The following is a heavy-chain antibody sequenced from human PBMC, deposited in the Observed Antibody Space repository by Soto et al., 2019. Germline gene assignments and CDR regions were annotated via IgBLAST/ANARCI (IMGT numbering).Heavy chain of an antibody. Sequence: QVQLVQSGAEVKKPGASVKVSCKASGYTFTSYYIHWVRQAPGQGLEWMGIINPSAGRTSYAQKFQGRVTMTRDTSTSTVYMELSSLISEDTAVYYCARGAQCSTSSWGNWFDPWGQGTLVTVSS. V-gene: IGHV1-46*01. CDR3: ARGAQCSTSSWGNWFDP. J-gene: IGHJ5*02. CDR1: GYTFTSYY. D-gene: IGHD6-6*01. CDR2: INPSAGRT.